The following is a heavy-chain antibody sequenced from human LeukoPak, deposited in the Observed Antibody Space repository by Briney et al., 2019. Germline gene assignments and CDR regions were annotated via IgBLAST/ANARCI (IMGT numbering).Heavy chain of an antibody. Sequence: PAETLSLTCAVYGGSFSGYDWSWIRQPPGKGLEWVGEINHSGGTNYNPSLESRVTISVGTSKNQFSLTLSSVTAADTAVYYCARGRYSGSYYRYYYYYGMDVWGQGTTVTVFS. CDR3: ARGRYSGSYYRYYYYYGMDV. J-gene: IGHJ6*02. CDR2: INHSGGT. V-gene: IGHV4-34*01. D-gene: IGHD1-26*01. CDR1: GGSFSGYD.